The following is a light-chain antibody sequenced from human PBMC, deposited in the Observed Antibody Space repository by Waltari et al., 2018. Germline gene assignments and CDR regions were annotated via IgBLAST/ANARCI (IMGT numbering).Light chain of an antibody. Sequence: QSALTQPASVSGSPGQSITISCTGTSSDVGGYDYVSWYQQRPGKAPKLLIYDVSDPPSGVSDRLSGSNSDNTASLTISGLQTEDEADYYCSSYTNRHGLYWVFGGGTKLTVL. CDR1: SSDVGGYDY. J-gene: IGLJ3*02. V-gene: IGLV2-14*03. CDR3: SSYTNRHGLYWV. CDR2: DVS.